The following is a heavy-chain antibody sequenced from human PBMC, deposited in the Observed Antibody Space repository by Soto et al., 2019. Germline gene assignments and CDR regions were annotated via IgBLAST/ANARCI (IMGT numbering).Heavy chain of an antibody. CDR3: ARNDAFDI. CDR1: GFTFSSYA. Sequence: VQLLESGGGLVQLGGSLRLYCAASGFTFSSYAMSWVRQAPGKGLEWVSAISGSGGSTYYADSVKGRFTISRDNSKNTLYLQMNSLRAEDTAIYYCARNDAFDIWSQGTMVTVSS. J-gene: IGHJ3*02. CDR2: ISGSGGST. V-gene: IGHV3-23*01.